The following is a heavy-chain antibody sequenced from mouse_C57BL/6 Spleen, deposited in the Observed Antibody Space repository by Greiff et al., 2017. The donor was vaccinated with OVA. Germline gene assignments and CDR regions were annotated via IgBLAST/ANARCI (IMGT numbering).Heavy chain of an antibody. V-gene: IGHV1-50*01. CDR1: GYTFTSYW. J-gene: IGHJ2*01. Sequence: VQLQQPGAELVKPGASVKLSCKASGYTFTSYWMQWVKQRPGQGLEWIGEIDPSDSYTNYNQKFKGKANLTVDTASSTAYMQLSSLTSEDSAVYYCASHDGYWGQGTTLTVSS. CDR2: IDPSDSYT. CDR3: ASHDGY. D-gene: IGHD2-12*01.